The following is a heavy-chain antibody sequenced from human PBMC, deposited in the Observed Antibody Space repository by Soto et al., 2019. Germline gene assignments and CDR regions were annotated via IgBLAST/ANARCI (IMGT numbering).Heavy chain of an antibody. V-gene: IGHV3-21*01. CDR3: ARDPRLGSRYFDY. Sequence: PGGSLRLSCAASGFTFSSYSMNWVRQAPGKGLEWVSSISSSSSYIYYADSVKGRFTISRDNAKNSLYLQMNSLRAEDTAVYYCARDPRLGSRYFDYWGQGTLVTVSS. CDR1: GFTFSSYS. CDR2: ISSSSSYI. D-gene: IGHD3-16*01. J-gene: IGHJ4*02.